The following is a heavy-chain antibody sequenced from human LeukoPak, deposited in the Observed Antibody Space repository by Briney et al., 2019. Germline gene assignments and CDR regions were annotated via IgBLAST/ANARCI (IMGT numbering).Heavy chain of an antibody. CDR1: GGTFSSYA. CDR3: ARDHWASIAASHWFDP. CDR2: IIPILGIA. D-gene: IGHD6-6*01. J-gene: IGHJ5*02. V-gene: IGHV1-69*04. Sequence: SVKVSCKASGGTFSSYAISWVRQAPGQGLEWMGRIIPILGIANYAQKFQGRVTITADKSTSTAYMELSSLRSEDTAVYYCARDHWASIAASHWFDPWGQGTLVTVSS.